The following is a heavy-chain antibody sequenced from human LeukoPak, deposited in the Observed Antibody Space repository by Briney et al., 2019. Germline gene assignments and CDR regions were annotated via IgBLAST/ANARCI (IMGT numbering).Heavy chain of an antibody. CDR2: MNQDGSAK. V-gene: IGHV3-7*01. J-gene: IGHJ6*02. CDR1: GFTFSDSW. Sequence: GGSLRLSCAASGFTFSDSWMGWVRQAPGKGLEWVANMNQDGSAKGYVDSVKGRFTISRDNARNSLYLQMSSLRPEDTAVYYCATYTHWVAGDVWGQGTTVTVSS. CDR3: ATYTHWVAGDV. D-gene: IGHD3-16*01.